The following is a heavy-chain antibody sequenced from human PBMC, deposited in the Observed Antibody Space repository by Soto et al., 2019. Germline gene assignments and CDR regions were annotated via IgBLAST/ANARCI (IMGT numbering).Heavy chain of an antibody. D-gene: IGHD2-21*02. CDR2: INAGNGNT. V-gene: IGHV1-3*01. J-gene: IGHJ4*02. CDR3: ARSIVVVTALDY. CDR1: AYTFTSYA. Sequence: ASVKVSCKASAYTFTSYAMRWVRQAPGQRLEWMGWINAGNGNTKYSQKFQGRVTITRDTSASTAYMELSSLRSEDTAVYYCARSIVVVTALDYWGQGTLVTVSS.